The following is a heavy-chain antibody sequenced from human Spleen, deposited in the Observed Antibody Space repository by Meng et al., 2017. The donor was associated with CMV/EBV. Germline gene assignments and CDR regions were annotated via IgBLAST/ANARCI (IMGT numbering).Heavy chain of an antibody. CDR2: INHGGST. CDR1: YY. J-gene: IGHJ4*02. D-gene: IGHD2-2*01. CDR3: ARVQSLGYCSSTSCPRGTYFDY. V-gene: IGHV4-34*01. Sequence: YYWSWIREPPGKGLEWIGEINHGGSTNYNPSLKSRVTISVDTSKNQFSLKLSSVTAADTAVYYCARVQSLGYCSSTSCPRGTYFDYWGQGTLVTVSS.